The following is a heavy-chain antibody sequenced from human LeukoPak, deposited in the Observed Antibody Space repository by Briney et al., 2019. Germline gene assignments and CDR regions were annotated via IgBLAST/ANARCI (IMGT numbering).Heavy chain of an antibody. CDR2: ISGSGGST. CDR1: GFTFSSYA. J-gene: IGHJ4*02. D-gene: IGHD3-10*01. V-gene: IGHV3-23*01. Sequence: GGSLRLSCAASGFTFSSYAMSWVRQAPGKGLEWVSAISGSGGSTYYADSVKGRFTISRDNSKNTLYLQMNSLRAEDTAVYYCANSRVQGVDIPLFDYWGQGTLVTVSS. CDR3: ANSRVQGVDIPLFDY.